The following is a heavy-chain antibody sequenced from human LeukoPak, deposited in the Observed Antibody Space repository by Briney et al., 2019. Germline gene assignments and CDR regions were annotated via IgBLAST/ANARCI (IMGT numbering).Heavy chain of an antibody. CDR2: GSESGGT. CDR1: GGCLNGHY. V-gene: IGHV4-34*01. CDR3: ARVAAIDGLAAHPDY. D-gene: IGHD2-2*02. J-gene: IGHJ4*02. Sequence: SETLSLTCAVYGGCLNGHYWSWIRQPPGKGLERIREGSESGGTNSNPSLKSRVTISLDTSKNQFSLKLSSVTAADTAVYYCARVAAIDGLAAHPDYWGQGTLVTVSS.